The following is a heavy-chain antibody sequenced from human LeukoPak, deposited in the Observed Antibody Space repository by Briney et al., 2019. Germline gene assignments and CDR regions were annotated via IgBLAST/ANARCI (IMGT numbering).Heavy chain of an antibody. D-gene: IGHD5-18*01. Sequence: SETLSLTCTVSGGSISSGGYYWSWIRQHPGKGLEWIGYIYYSGSTYYNPSLKSRVNISVDTSKNQFSLRLSSVTAADTAVYYCARMTVMDPYGMDVWGQGTTVTVSS. J-gene: IGHJ6*02. V-gene: IGHV4-31*03. CDR2: IYYSGST. CDR3: ARMTVMDPYGMDV. CDR1: GGSISSGGYY.